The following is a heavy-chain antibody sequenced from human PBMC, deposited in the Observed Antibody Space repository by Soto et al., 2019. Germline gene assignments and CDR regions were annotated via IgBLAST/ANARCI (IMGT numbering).Heavy chain of an antibody. CDR1: GLIFSDYH. CDR3: AMLGGWSGGSSGMDV. D-gene: IGHD6-19*01. J-gene: IGHJ6*02. CDR2: IRRKAHSYTT. Sequence: EVQLVESGGGLVQPGGSLRLSCAASGLIFSDYHMDWVRQAPGKGLEWVGRIRRKAHSYTTEYAASVKGRFTISRDDSKISLYLQMNSLKSEDTAVYYCAMLGGWSGGSSGMDVWGQGTTVTVSS. V-gene: IGHV3-72*01.